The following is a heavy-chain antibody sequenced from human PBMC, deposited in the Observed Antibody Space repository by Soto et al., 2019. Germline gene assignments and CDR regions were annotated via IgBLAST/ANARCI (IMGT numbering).Heavy chain of an antibody. Sequence: GASVKVSCKASGYTFTSYGISWVRQAPGQGLEWMGWISAYNGNTNYAQKLQGRVTMTTDTSTSTAYMELRSLRSDDTAVYYCARGLLLGSGELYLPPPLFDYGGQEPLVT. J-gene: IGHJ4*02. CDR1: GYTFTSYG. D-gene: IGHD3-10*01. CDR2: ISAYNGNT. V-gene: IGHV1-18*01. CDR3: ARGLLLGSGELYLPPPLFDY.